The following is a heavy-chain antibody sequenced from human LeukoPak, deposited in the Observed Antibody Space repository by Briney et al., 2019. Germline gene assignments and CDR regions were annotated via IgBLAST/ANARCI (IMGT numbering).Heavy chain of an antibody. CDR3: ARGRGYDSGTYNYAFSDY. Sequence: GGSLRLSCAAPRFTFSNYGMHWVRQAPGKGLEWVAVIWYDGSNKYYADSVKGRFTISRDNSKNTLYLQMNSLRAEDTAVYCCARGRGYDSGTYNYAFSDYWGQGTLVTVSS. V-gene: IGHV3-33*01. CDR2: IWYDGSNK. D-gene: IGHD3-22*01. J-gene: IGHJ4*02. CDR1: RFTFSNYG.